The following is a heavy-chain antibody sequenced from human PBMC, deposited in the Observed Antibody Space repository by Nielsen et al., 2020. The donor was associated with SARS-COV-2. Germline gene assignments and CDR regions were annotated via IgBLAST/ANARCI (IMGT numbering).Heavy chain of an antibody. V-gene: IGHV1-24*01. Sequence: ASVKVSCKVSGNTISGVSMHWVRQAPGKGLEWMGGFDPEDGGITYAQKFQGRVTMTEDSSTDTAYMELSSLRSEDTAVYYCASLPYDNSGLDFDSWGQGTLVAVSS. D-gene: IGHD3-22*01. CDR2: FDPEDGGI. CDR1: GNTISGVS. J-gene: IGHJ4*02. CDR3: ASLPYDNSGLDFDS.